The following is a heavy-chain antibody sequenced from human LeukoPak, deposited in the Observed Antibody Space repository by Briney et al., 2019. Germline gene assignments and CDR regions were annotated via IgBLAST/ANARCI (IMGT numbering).Heavy chain of an antibody. D-gene: IGHD3-10*02. CDR3: AELGITMIGGV. CDR2: ISSSGSTI. Sequence: GGSLRLSCAASGFTFSSYSMNWVRQAPGKGLEWVSYISSSGSTIYYADSVKGRFTIARDNPKNSLHLQMNSLRAEDTAVYYCAELGITMIGGVWGKGTTVTISS. V-gene: IGHV3-48*04. CDR1: GFTFSSYS. J-gene: IGHJ6*04.